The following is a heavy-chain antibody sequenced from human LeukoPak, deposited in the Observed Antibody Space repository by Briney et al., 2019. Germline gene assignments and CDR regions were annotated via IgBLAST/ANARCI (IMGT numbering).Heavy chain of an antibody. CDR3: ARVVGTTLRFDC. J-gene: IGHJ4*02. V-gene: IGHV1-2*06. CDR1: GYPFTGYY. D-gene: IGHD1-26*01. CDR2: INPNSGGT. Sequence: ASVKVSCKASGYPFTGYYMHWVRQAPGQGLEWMGRINPNSGGTNYAQKFQGRVTMTGDTSISTAYMELSRLRSDDTAVYYCARVVGTTLRFDCWGQGTLVTVSS.